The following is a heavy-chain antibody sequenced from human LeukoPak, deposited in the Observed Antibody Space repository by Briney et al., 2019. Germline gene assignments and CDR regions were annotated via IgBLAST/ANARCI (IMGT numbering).Heavy chain of an antibody. CDR2: ISYDGSNK. D-gene: IGHD2-2*01. CDR1: GFTFSNYA. J-gene: IGHJ6*02. CDR3: ARVGDCSSTSCYYYYYYGMDV. V-gene: IGHV3-30-3*01. Sequence: GGSLRLSCAASGFTFSNYAMHWVRQAPGKGLEWVAVISYDGSNKYYADSVKGRFTISRDNSKNTLYLQMNSLRAEDTAVYYCARVGDCSSTSCYYYYYYGMDVWGQGTTVTVSS.